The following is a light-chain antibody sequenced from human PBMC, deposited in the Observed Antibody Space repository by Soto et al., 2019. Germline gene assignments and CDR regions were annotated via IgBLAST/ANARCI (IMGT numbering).Light chain of an antibody. CDR2: DAS. CDR3: QQRSNWPS. Sequence: EIVLTQSPATLSLSPGERATLSCRASQSVSSYLVWYQQKPGQAPRLLIYDASNRATGIPARFSGRGSGTDFTLTISSLEPEDFAVYYCQQRSNWPSFGPGTKVDIK. J-gene: IGKJ3*01. V-gene: IGKV3-11*01. CDR1: QSVSSY.